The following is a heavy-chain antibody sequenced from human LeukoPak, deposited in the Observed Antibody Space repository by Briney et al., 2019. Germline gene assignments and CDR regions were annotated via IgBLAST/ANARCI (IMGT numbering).Heavy chain of an antibody. V-gene: IGHV1-18*01. D-gene: IGHD3-9*01. CDR2: FNSYSGST. CDR3: ARTDYDIVTGLPEPLDI. Sequence: GSSVKVSCKASGYTFTRYGIRWVRQAPGQGLERMGWFNSYSGSTNYAQKFQGRVTMTTDTSTSTAYLEVRSLRSDDTAVFYCARTDYDIVTGLPEPLDIWGQGTMVTVSS. CDR1: GYTFTRYG. J-gene: IGHJ3*02.